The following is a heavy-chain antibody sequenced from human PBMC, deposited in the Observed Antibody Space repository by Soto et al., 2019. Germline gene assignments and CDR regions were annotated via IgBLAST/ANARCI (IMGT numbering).Heavy chain of an antibody. J-gene: IGHJ6*02. V-gene: IGHV1-69*12. CDR3: AREYSSGWLHYYGMDV. CDR2: IIPIFGTA. CDR1: GGTFSSYA. Sequence: QVQLVQSGAEVKKPGSSVKVSCKASGGTFSSYAISWVRQAPGQGLEWMGGIIPIFGTANYAQKFQGRVTITADESTSTAYMELGSLRSEDTAVYYWAREYSSGWLHYYGMDVWGQGTTVTVSS. D-gene: IGHD6-19*01.